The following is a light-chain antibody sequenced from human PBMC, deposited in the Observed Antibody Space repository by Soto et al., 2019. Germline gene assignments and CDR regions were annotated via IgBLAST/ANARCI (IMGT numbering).Light chain of an antibody. J-gene: IGLJ1*01. CDR3: CSRAGTTYV. CDR1: SSDLGSYNF. V-gene: IGLV2-23*01. CDR2: EDT. Sequence: QSALTQPASVSASPGQSITISCTATSSDLGSYNFVSWYQHHPDKAPKLMIYEDTERPSGVSDRFSGSKSGNTASLTISGLQAEDEADYYCCSRAGTTYVFGTGTKVTVL.